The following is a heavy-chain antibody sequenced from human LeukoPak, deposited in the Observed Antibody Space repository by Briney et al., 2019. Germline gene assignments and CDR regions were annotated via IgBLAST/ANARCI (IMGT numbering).Heavy chain of an antibody. CDR2: IKQDGSEK. J-gene: IGHJ4*02. Sequence: GGSLRLSCAASGFTFSSYWMSWVRQAPGKGLEWVANIKQDGSEKYYVDSVKGRFTISRDNAKNSLYLQMNSLRAEDTAVYYCARALVVPAAADRPYYFDYWGQGTLVTVSS. V-gene: IGHV3-7*01. CDR1: GFTFSSYW. D-gene: IGHD2-2*01. CDR3: ARALVVPAAADRPYYFDY.